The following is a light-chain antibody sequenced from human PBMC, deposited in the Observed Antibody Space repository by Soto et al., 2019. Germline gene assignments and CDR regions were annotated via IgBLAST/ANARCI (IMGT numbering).Light chain of an antibody. CDR3: SSHNPIGTLQI. V-gene: IGLV2-14*01. Sequence: QSALTLPASLSGSPGQSITISCTGTSSDFAVYNYVSWYQVHPGKAPKLMIYAVSTRTSGVSNRFSGSKSGNTASLTISGLQAEDEADYYCSSHNPIGTLQIFGPGTKVTVL. J-gene: IGLJ1*01. CDR1: SSDFAVYNY. CDR2: AVS.